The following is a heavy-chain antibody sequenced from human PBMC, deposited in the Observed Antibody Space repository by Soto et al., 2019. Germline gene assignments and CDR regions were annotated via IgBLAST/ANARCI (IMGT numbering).Heavy chain of an antibody. CDR2: ISGSGGST. V-gene: IGHV3-23*01. CDR3: AKTSLYCSSTSCFV. J-gene: IGHJ6*02. D-gene: IGHD2-2*01. Sequence: GGSLRLSCAASGFTFSSYAMSWVRQAPGKGLKWVSAISGSGGSTYYADSVKGRFTISRDNSKNTLYLQMNSLRAEDTAVYYCAKTSLYCSSTSCFVWGQGTTVTVSS. CDR1: GFTFSSYA.